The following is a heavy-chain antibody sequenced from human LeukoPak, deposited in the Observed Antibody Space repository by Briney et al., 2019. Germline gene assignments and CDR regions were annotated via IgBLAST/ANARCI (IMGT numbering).Heavy chain of an antibody. CDR2: IYYSGST. CDR1: GGSISSYY. V-gene: IGHV4-59*01. J-gene: IGHJ4*02. Sequence: PSETLSLTCTVSGGSISSYYWSWIRQPPGKGLEWIGYIYYSGSTNYNPSLKSRVTISVDTSKNQFSLKLSSVTAADTAVYYCASDRGYSGCEYWGQGTLVTVSS. CDR3: ASDRGYSGCEY. D-gene: IGHD5-12*01.